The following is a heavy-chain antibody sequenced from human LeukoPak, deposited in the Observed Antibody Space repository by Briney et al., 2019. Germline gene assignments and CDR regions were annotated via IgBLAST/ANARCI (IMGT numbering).Heavy chain of an antibody. CDR2: ISDDGRNK. D-gene: IGHD4-17*01. J-gene: IGHJ4*02. CDR3: AKRPSDYGDYVTYFDY. CDR1: GFSFISYG. V-gene: IGHV3-30*18. Sequence: GGSLRLSCAASGFSFISYGMHWVRQAPGKGLEGVGVISDDGRNKKYADSVKGRFTISRDNSKDTLYLQMNSLRDEDTAVYYCAKRPSDYGDYVTYFDYWGQGTLVTVSS.